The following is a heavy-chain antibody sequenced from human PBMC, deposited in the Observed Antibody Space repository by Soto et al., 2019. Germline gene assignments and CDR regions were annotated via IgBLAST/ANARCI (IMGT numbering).Heavy chain of an antibody. CDR1: GGTFSSYA. CDR2: SIPIFGTA. J-gene: IGHJ6*02. D-gene: IGHD6-13*01. V-gene: IGHV1-69*12. CDR3: ARDGIAAAGTYYYYYGMDV. Sequence: QVQLVQSGAEVKKPGSSVKVSCKASGGTFSSYAISWVRQAPGQGLEWMGGSIPIFGTANYAQKFQGRVTITADESTSTAYMELSSLRSEDTAVYYCARDGIAAAGTYYYYYGMDVWGQGTTVTVSS.